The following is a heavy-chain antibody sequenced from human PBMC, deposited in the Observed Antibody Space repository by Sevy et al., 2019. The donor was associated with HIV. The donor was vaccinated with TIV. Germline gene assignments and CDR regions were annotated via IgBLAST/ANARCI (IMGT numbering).Heavy chain of an antibody. V-gene: IGHV3-43*01. Sequence: GGSLRLSCAASEFTFDDYTMHWVRQAPGKGLEWVSLISWDGGSTYYADSVKGRFTISRDNSKNSLYLQMNSLRTEDTALYYCAKGYCGGDCLKDHYYYYGMDVWGHGTTVTVSS. CDR1: EFTFDDYT. J-gene: IGHJ6*02. CDR2: ISWDGGST. D-gene: IGHD2-21*02. CDR3: AKGYCGGDCLKDHYYYYGMDV.